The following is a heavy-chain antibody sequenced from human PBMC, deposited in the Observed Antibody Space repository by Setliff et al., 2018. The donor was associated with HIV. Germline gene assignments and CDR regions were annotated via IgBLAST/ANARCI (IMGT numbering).Heavy chain of an antibody. Sequence: SETLSLTCTVSGDPINTHYWSWIRQPPGKGLEWIGRISHSGNTNFNPSLNSRVTISLDTSKNQFSLRLTSLTAADTAIYYCARSTVGAGASFPWGRGILVTVSS. V-gene: IGHV4-59*11. CDR1: GDPINTHY. J-gene: IGHJ5*02. CDR2: ISHSGNT. D-gene: IGHD1-26*01. CDR3: ARSTVGAGASFP.